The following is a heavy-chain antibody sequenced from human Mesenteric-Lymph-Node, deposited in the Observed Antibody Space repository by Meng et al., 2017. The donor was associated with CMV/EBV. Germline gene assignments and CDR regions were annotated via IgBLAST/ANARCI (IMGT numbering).Heavy chain of an antibody. V-gene: IGHV1-18*01. CDR2: ISTYNGLT. J-gene: IGHJ6*02. CDR3: ARRGYCSSNSCPDYYYAMDV. CDR1: GYTFTDYG. Sequence: ASVKVSCKASGYTFTDYGVSWVRQAPGQGLEWMGWISTYNGLTNYGQKLQGRVTMTTDTSTSTAYMELRSLRSDDTAVYYCARRGYCSSNSCPDYYYAMDVWGQGTTVTVSS. D-gene: IGHD2-2*01.